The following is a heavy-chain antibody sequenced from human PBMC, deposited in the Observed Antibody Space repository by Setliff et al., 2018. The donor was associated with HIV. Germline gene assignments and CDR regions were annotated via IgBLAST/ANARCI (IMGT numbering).Heavy chain of an antibody. V-gene: IGHV4-39*01. Sequence: SETLSLTCTVSDGSITTDNYFWGWIRQPPGRGLEWIGSIYYTGNTYSNSSLKSRLTISVDTSKNQFSLQLNSVTAADTAVYYCARRRSGPQGWLLSNWFDAWGQGTLVTVSS. J-gene: IGHJ5*02. CDR3: ARRRSGPQGWLLSNWFDA. CDR1: DGSITTDNYF. D-gene: IGHD3-3*01. CDR2: IYYTGNT.